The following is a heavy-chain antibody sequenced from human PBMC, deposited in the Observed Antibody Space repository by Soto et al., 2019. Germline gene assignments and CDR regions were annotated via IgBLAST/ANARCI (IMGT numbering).Heavy chain of an antibody. J-gene: IGHJ4*02. D-gene: IGHD3-10*01. CDR1: GGSISSGDYY. Sequence: KTSETLSLTCTVPGGSISSGDYYWSWIRQPPGKGLEWIGYIYYSGSTYYNPSLKSRVTISVDTSKNQFSLKLSSVTAADTAVYYCARETSAEYYYGSGSPGRYYFDYWGQGTLVTVSS. CDR2: IYYSGST. V-gene: IGHV4-30-4*01. CDR3: ARETSAEYYYGSGSPGRYYFDY.